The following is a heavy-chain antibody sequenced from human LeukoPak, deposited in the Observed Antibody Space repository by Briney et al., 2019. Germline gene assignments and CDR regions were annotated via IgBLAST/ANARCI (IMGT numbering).Heavy chain of an antibody. CDR2: ISSSSSYI. D-gene: IGHD4-17*01. J-gene: IGHJ4*02. Sequence: PGGSLRLSCAASGFTFSSYSMNWVRQAPGKGLEWVSSISSSSSYIYYADSVKGRFTISRDNAKNSLYLQMNSLRAEDTAVYYCAREGSGSTVTTSSDYWGQGTLVTVSS. V-gene: IGHV3-21*01. CDR3: AREGSGSTVTTSSDY. CDR1: GFTFSSYS.